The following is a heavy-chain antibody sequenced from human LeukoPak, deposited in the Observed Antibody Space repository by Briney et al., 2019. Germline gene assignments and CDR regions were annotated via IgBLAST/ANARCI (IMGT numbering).Heavy chain of an antibody. V-gene: IGHV4-30-4*08. Sequence: SETLSLTCTVSGGSISSGDYYWSWIRQPPGKGLEWIGYIYYSGSTYYNPSLKSRVTISVDMSKNQFSLKLSSVTAADTAVYYCARDLVVVPAAIGDAFDIWGQGTMVTVSS. CDR3: ARDLVVVPAAIGDAFDI. J-gene: IGHJ3*02. CDR1: GGSISSGDYY. D-gene: IGHD2-2*02. CDR2: IYYSGST.